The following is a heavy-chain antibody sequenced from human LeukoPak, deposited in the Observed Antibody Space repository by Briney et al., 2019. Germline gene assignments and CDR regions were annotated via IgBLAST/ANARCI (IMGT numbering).Heavy chain of an antibody. Sequence: SVKVSCKASGGTFSSYAISWVRQAPGQGLEWMGGIIPIFGTANYAQKFQGRVTITADKSTSTAYMELSSLRSEDTAVYYCASRRIQLWPTYYYYGMDVWGQGTTVTVSS. CDR1: GGTFSSYA. V-gene: IGHV1-69*06. CDR2: IIPIFGTA. D-gene: IGHD5-18*01. CDR3: ASRRIQLWPTYYYYGMDV. J-gene: IGHJ6*02.